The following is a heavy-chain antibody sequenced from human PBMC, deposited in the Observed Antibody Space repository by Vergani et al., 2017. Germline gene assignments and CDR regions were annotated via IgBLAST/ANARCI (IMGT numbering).Heavy chain of an antibody. Sequence: QLQLHKSGPGLVKTSETLSLTCTLSGGSISSSSHFCGWLRQTPGKGLEWIGYIYNNGITKSSPSFKTRLTLSVDRSKGQFSLTLMSLTAADTAVYYCARSTAITTLGSLDYKFGLDIWGQGTTVIVS. CDR3: ARSTAITTLGSLDYKFGLDI. CDR2: IYNNGIT. J-gene: IGHJ6*02. V-gene: IGHV4-61*05. CDR1: GGSISSSSHF. D-gene: IGHD4-23*01.